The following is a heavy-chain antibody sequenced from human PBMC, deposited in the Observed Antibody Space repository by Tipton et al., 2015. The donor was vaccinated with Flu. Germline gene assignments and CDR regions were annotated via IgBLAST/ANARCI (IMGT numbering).Heavy chain of an antibody. CDR1: GFTFDDYA. V-gene: IGHV3-9*01. CDR2: ISLNSGSI. CDR3: AKDPSGSYRSQGGFDI. Sequence: RSLRLPCAASGFTFDDYAMHWVRQAPGKGLEWVSGISLNSGSIGYADSVKGRFTISRDNAKNSLYLQMNSLRAEDTALYYCAKDPSGSYRSQGGFDIWGQGTMVTVSS. J-gene: IGHJ3*02. D-gene: IGHD1-26*01.